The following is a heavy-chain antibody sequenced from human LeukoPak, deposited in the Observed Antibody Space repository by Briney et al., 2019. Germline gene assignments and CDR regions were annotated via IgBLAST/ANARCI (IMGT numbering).Heavy chain of an antibody. CDR3: ARVGCSGGSCYPYY. Sequence: SQTLSLTCTVSGGSISSGDYYWSWIRQPPGTGLEWIGYIYYSGSTYYNPSLKSRVTISVDTSKNQFSLKLSSVTAADTAVYYCARVGCSGGSCYPYYWGQGTLVTVPS. CDR1: GGSISSGDYY. V-gene: IGHV4-30-4*01. D-gene: IGHD2-15*01. J-gene: IGHJ4*02. CDR2: IYYSGST.